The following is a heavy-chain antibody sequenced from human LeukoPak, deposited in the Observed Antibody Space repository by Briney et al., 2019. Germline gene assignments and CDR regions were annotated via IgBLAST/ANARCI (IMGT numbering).Heavy chain of an antibody. CDR1: GGSLSSGDYY. V-gene: IGHV4-30-4*01. Sequence: PSGTLSLTCTVSGGSLSSGDYYWSWIRQPPGKGLEWIGYIYYSGSTYYNPSLKSRVTISVDTSKNQFSLKLSSVTAADTAVYYCARESGYSYGLDYWGQGTLVTVSS. CDR3: ARESGYSYGLDY. D-gene: IGHD5-18*01. CDR2: IYYSGST. J-gene: IGHJ4*02.